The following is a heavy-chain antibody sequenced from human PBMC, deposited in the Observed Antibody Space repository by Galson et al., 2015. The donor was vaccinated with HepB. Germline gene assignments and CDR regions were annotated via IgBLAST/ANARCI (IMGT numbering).Heavy chain of an antibody. J-gene: IGHJ5*02. CDR2: ISSGGGAT. CDR1: GFTFSSYA. V-gene: IGHV3-23*01. CDR3: AKGGDSSSWFWFDP. Sequence: SLRLSCATSGFTFSSYAMNWVRQGPGKGLEWVSLISSGGGATHYADSVKGRFTISRDNSKNTLYLQMSSLRAEDTAVYYCAKGGDSSSWFWFDPWGQGTLVTVSS. D-gene: IGHD6-13*01.